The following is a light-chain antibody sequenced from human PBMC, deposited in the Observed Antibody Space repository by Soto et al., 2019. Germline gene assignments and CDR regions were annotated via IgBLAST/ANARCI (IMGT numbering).Light chain of an antibody. Sequence: QSVLTQPPSVPGAPGQRVTISCTGSSSNIGAGYDVHWYQQLPGTAPKLLIYGNSNRPSGVPDRFSGSKSGTSASLAITGLQAEDEADYYCQSYDSSLSGHYVFGTGTKLTVL. CDR1: SSNIGAGYD. J-gene: IGLJ1*01. V-gene: IGLV1-40*01. CDR3: QSYDSSLSGHYV. CDR2: GNS.